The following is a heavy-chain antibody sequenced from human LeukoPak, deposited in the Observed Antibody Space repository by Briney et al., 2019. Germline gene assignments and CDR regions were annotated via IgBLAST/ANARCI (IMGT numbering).Heavy chain of an antibody. CDR2: IYYSGRT. J-gene: IGHJ4*02. CDR1: GGSISSYY. V-gene: IGHV4-59*08. CDR3: ARHVEQWLTPFDY. Sequence: SETLSLTCTVSGGSISSYYWSWIRQYPGKGLEWVGYIYYSGRTNYNPSLKSRVTISVDTSKNQFSLKLSSVTAADTAVYYCARHVEQWLTPFDYWGQGTLVTVSS. D-gene: IGHD6-19*01.